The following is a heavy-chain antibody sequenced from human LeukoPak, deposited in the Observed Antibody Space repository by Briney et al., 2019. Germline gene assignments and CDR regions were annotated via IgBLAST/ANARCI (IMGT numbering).Heavy chain of an antibody. CDR2: IYYSGST. J-gene: IGHJ4*02. CDR1: GGSISSYY. V-gene: IGHV4-59*01. D-gene: IGHD1-26*01. CDR3: AGEVGATSTIDY. Sequence: NPSETLSLTCTVSGGSISSYYWSWIRQPPGKGLEWIGYIYYSGSTNYNPSLKSRVTISVDTSKNQFSLKLSSVTAADTAVYYCAGEVGATSTIDYWGQGTLVTVSS.